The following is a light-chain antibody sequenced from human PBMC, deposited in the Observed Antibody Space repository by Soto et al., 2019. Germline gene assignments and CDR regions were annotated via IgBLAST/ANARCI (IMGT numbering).Light chain of an antibody. Sequence: EIVLTQSPGTLSLSPGERATLSCRSSQSVSSSYLAWYQQKPGQAPRLLIYGASSRATGIPDRFSGSGSGTDFTLTISRLEPEDFAMYYCLHHGSSLWTFGQGTKMDIK. V-gene: IGKV3-20*01. CDR2: GAS. CDR3: LHHGSSLWT. J-gene: IGKJ1*01. CDR1: QSVSSSY.